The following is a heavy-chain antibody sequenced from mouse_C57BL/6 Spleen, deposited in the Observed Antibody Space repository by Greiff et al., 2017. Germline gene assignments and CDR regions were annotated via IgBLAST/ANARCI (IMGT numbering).Heavy chain of an antibody. CDR3: ARERVYFDV. Sequence: VQLKQSGPELVKPGASVKISCKASGYSFTGYYMNWVKQSPEKSLEWIGEINPSTGGTTYNQKFKAKATLTVDKSSSTAYMQLKSLTSEDSAVYYCARERVYFDVWGTGTTVTVSS. CDR2: INPSTGGT. J-gene: IGHJ1*03. V-gene: IGHV1-42*01. CDR1: GYSFTGYY.